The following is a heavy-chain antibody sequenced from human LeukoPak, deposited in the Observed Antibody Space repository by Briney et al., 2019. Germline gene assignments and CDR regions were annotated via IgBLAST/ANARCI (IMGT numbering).Heavy chain of an antibody. CDR1: GGSISSYY. J-gene: IGHJ5*02. CDR3: ARDGTDNWFDP. D-gene: IGHD6-13*01. CDR2: IYTSGST. V-gene: IGHV4-4*07. Sequence: PSETLSLTCTVSGGSISSYYWSWIRQPAGKGLEWIGRIYTSGSTYYNPSLKSRVTISVDTSKNQFSLKLSSVTAADTAVYYCARDGTDNWFDPWGQGTLVTVSS.